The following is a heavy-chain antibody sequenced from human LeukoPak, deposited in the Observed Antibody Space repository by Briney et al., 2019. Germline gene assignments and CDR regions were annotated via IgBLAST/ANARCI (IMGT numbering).Heavy chain of an antibody. D-gene: IGHD4/OR15-4a*01. CDR3: AKDPKPKTIVPSIQH. V-gene: IGHV3-30*02. Sequence: SGGSLRLSCAASGFTFSSYGMHWVRQAPGKGLEWVAFIRYDGSNKYYADSVKGRFTISRDNSKNTLYLQMNSLRAEDTAVYYCAKDPKPKTIVPSIQHWGQGTLVTVSS. CDR2: IRYDGSNK. CDR1: GFTFSSYG. J-gene: IGHJ1*01.